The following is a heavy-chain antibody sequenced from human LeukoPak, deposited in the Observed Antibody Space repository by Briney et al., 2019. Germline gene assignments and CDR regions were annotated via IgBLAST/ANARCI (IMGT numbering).Heavy chain of an antibody. CDR3: ARDPCSTTSCHSYYYYMDV. Sequence: GRSLRLSCAASGFRFSSYGMHWVRQAPGKGLEWAAVISDDGSKIYYGDSVKGRFTISRDNAKNSLYLQMNSLRAEDTAVYYCARDPCSTTSCHSYYYYMDVWGKGTTVTVSS. J-gene: IGHJ6*03. V-gene: IGHV3-30*03. CDR2: ISDDGSKI. CDR1: GFRFSSYG. D-gene: IGHD2-2*01.